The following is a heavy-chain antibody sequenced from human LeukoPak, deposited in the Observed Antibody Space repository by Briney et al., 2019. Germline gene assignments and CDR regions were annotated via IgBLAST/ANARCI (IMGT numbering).Heavy chain of an antibody. CDR1: GGSISSSSYY. Sequence: SETLSLTCTVSGGSISSSSYYWGWIRQPPGKGLEWIGSIYYSGSTYYNPSLKSRVTISVDTSKNQFSLKLSSVTAADTAVYYCAKANWVSNPDAVWWGQGTLVTVSS. V-gene: IGHV4-39*01. J-gene: IGHJ4*02. CDR3: AKANWVSNPDAVW. D-gene: IGHD1-14*01. CDR2: IYYSGST.